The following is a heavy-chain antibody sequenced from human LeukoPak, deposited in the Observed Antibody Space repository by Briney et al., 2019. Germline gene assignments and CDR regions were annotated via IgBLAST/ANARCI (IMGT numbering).Heavy chain of an antibody. V-gene: IGHV4-30-4*01. D-gene: IGHD5-24*01. CDR1: GGSISSGDYY. CDR3: ARIRRDGYNIDY. J-gene: IGHJ4*02. Sequence: SETLSLTCTVSGGSISSGDYYWSWIRQPPGKGLEWIGYIYYSGSTYYNPSLKSRVTMSVDTSKNQFSLKLSSVTAADTAVYYCARIRRDGYNIDYWGQGTLVTVSS. CDR2: IYYSGST.